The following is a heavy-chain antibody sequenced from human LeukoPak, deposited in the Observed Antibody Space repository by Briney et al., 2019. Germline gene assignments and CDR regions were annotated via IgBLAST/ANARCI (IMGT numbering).Heavy chain of an antibody. CDR1: GGSISTTSW. CDR3: AREGGPYRPLDY. J-gene: IGHJ4*02. V-gene: IGHV4-4*02. CDR2: VHLSGRT. Sequence: SGTLSLTCGVSGGSISTTSWWTWVRQPPGEGLEWIGEVHLSGRTHYNPSLESRVTMSVDMSENHISLRLTSVTAADTAVYYCAREGGPYRPLDYSGQGTLVTVSS.